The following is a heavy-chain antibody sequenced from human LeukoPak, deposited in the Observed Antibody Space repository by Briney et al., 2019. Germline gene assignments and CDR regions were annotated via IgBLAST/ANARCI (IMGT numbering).Heavy chain of an antibody. V-gene: IGHV3-30-3*01. CDR2: ISNDGGNK. CDR3: VREISTSSSWYGDDAFDI. J-gene: IGHJ3*02. D-gene: IGHD6-13*01. Sequence: GGSLRLSCAASGFTFSFYAIHWVRQAPGKGLEWVAFISNDGGNKYYTDSVRGRFTISRDNSKNTLYLQMHSLRAEDTALYYCVREISTSSSWYGDDAFDIWGQGTMVTVSS. CDR1: GFTFSFYA.